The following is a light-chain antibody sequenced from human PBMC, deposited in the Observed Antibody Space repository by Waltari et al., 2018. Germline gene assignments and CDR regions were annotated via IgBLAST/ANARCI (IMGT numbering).Light chain of an antibody. J-gene: IGKJ2*01. CDR3: QQSYSTPRST. CDR1: QSISSY. Sequence: DIQMTQSPSSLSASVGDRVTITCRASQSISSYLNWYQQKPGKAPKLLIYAASSLQSGVPSRFSGSGSGTDFTFTISSLQPEDFATYYCQQSYSTPRSTFGQGTKLEIK. V-gene: IGKV1-39*01. CDR2: AAS.